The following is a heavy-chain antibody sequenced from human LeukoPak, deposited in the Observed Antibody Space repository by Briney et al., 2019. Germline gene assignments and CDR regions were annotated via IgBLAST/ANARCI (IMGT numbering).Heavy chain of an antibody. CDR2: INPSGGST. Sequence: GASVKVSCKASGYTFTSYYMHWVRQAPGQGLEWMGIINPSGGSTSYAQKFQGRVTMTRDTSTSTVYMELSSLGSEDTAVYYCARDPEDSYGLDRGGYWGQGTLVTVSS. J-gene: IGHJ4*02. V-gene: IGHV1-46*01. D-gene: IGHD5-18*01. CDR1: GYTFTSYY. CDR3: ARDPEDSYGLDRGGY.